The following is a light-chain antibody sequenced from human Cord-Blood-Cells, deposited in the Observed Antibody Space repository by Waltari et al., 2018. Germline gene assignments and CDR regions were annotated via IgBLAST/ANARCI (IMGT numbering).Light chain of an antibody. CDR2: WEA. CDR1: QSVLYSSNNKNY. V-gene: IGKV4-1*01. CDR3: HQYYSTPYT. J-gene: IGKJ2*01. Sequence: DIVMTQSPYSLAASLGERATINCKASQSVLYSSNNKNYLARYQQKPRQTPKLLIFWEATRESGVPDRFSGSGSGTDFTLTTSSLQAEDVTVYYCHQYYSTPYTFGQGTKLEIK.